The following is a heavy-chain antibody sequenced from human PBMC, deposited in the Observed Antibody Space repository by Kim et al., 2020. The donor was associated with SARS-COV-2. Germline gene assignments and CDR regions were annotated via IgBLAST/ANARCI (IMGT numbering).Heavy chain of an antibody. CDR3: ARRITKLHYYYGMDV. V-gene: IGHV3-7*03. J-gene: IGHJ6*02. D-gene: IGHD3-10*02. CDR1: GFTFSSYW. CDR2: IKQDGSEK. Sequence: GGSLRLSCAASGFTFSSYWMSWVRQAPGKGLEWVANIKQDGSEKYYVDSVKGRFTISRDNAKNSLYLQMNSLRAEDTAVYYCARRITKLHYYYGMDVWGQGTTVTVSS.